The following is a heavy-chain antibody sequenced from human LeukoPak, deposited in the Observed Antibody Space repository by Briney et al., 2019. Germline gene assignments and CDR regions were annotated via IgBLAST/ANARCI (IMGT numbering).Heavy chain of an antibody. J-gene: IGHJ4*02. D-gene: IGHD3-16*02. CDR2: IRYDGRSE. CDR3: ARTRLGTSTSFYFDP. Sequence: GGSLRLSCAASDFIFSNYDMHWVRQAPGKGLEWVALIRYDGRSEYYSGYMQGRFTVSRDNSKNNLYLSLNSLRPEDTAVYYCARTRLGTSTSFYFDPWGKGTLVTVSS. CDR1: DFIFSNYD. V-gene: IGHV3-30*02.